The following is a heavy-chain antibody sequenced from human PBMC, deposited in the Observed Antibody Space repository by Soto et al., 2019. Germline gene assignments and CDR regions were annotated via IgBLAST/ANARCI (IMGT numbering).Heavy chain of an antibody. CDR1: GGSFSSSA. J-gene: IGHJ6*02. CDR3: ATSVGAIGYRFFNMDV. D-gene: IGHD5-12*01. CDR2: IIPMYGTT. V-gene: IGHV1-69*01. Sequence: QVHLVQSGAEVKESGSSVKVSCKSSGGSFSSSAITWVRQAPGQGLEWMGRIIPMYGTTFYAQTFQGRVTITADESTSTVYMHLSSLKSEDTASYLCATSVGAIGYRFFNMDVWGQGTTVTVSS.